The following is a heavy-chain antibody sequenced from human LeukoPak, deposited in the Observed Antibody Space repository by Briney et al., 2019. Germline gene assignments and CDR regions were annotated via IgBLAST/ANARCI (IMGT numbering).Heavy chain of an antibody. D-gene: IGHD5-18*01. CDR2: IIPIFGTA. CDR1: GGTFSSYA. Sequence: ASVKVSCKASGGTFSSYAISWVRQAPGQGLECMGGIIPIFGTANYAQKFQGRVTITADKSTSTAYMELSSLRSEDTAVYYCAREWGTAMVLDAFDYWGQGTLVTVSS. J-gene: IGHJ4*02. V-gene: IGHV1-69*06. CDR3: AREWGTAMVLDAFDY.